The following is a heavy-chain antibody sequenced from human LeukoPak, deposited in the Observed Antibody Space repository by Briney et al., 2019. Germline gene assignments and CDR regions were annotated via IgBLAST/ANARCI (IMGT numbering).Heavy chain of an antibody. Sequence: GGSLRLSCAASGFTFDDYGMSWVRQAPGKGLEWVSGINWNGGSTGYADSVKGRFTISRDNAKNSLYLQMNSLRAEDTAVYYCAELGITMIRGVWGKGTTVTISS. CDR3: AELGITMIRGV. D-gene: IGHD3-22*01. CDR2: INWNGGST. V-gene: IGHV3-20*04. CDR1: GFTFDDYG. J-gene: IGHJ6*04.